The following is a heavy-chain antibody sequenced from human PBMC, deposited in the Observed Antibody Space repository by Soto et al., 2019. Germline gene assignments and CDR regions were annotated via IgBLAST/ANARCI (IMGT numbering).Heavy chain of an antibody. Sequence: PSETLSLTCTVSGGSISSYYWSWIRQPPGKGLEWIGYIYYSGSTNYNPSLKSRVTISVDTSKNQFSLKPSSVTAADTAVYYCARRYGTLFDYWGQGTLVTVSS. CDR1: GGSISSYY. V-gene: IGHV4-59*08. J-gene: IGHJ4*02. CDR3: ARRYGTLFDY. CDR2: IYYSGST. D-gene: IGHD4-17*01.